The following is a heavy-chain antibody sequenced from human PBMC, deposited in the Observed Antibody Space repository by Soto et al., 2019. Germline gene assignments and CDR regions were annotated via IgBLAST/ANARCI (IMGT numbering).Heavy chain of an antibody. CDR1: GFTFSNYG. Sequence: QVQLVESGGGVVQPGRSLRLSCVGSGFTFSNYGMHWVRQAPGKGLEWVAVIWYDGSNKYYADAVKGRFTVSRDNSKNTLSLQMDSLRVEDTAVYYCSGNFDFWGQGTLVNVSS. V-gene: IGHV3-33*01. J-gene: IGHJ4*02. CDR2: IWYDGSNK. D-gene: IGHD1-26*01. CDR3: SGNFDF.